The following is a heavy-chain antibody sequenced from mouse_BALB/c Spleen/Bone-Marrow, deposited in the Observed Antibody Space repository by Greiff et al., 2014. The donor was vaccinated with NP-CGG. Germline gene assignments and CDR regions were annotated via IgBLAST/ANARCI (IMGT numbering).Heavy chain of an antibody. D-gene: IGHD1-2*01. CDR3: ARITTATGAMDY. V-gene: IGHV2-9*02. J-gene: IGHJ4*01. Sequence: VKLVESGPGLVAPSQSLSITCTVSGFSLTSYGVHWVRQPPGKGLEWLGVIWAGGSTNYNSAIMSRLSISKDNSKSQVFLKMNSLQTDDTAMYYCARITTATGAMDYWGQGTSVTVSS. CDR1: GFSLTSYG. CDR2: IWAGGST.